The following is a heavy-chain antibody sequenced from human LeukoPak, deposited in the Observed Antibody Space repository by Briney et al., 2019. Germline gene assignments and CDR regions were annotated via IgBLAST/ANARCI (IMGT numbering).Heavy chain of an antibody. CDR3: ARVPHGETIFGVVLYWFDP. Sequence: SETLSLTCTVSGYSISSGYYWGWIRPPPEKGLEWIGSIYHRGSTFYNPTLKSRVTISVDTSNHQFPLKLNSVTAAATAVYYCARVPHGETIFGVVLYWFDPWGQGNLVTVSS. CDR1: GYSISSGYY. D-gene: IGHD3-3*01. CDR2: IYHRGST. V-gene: IGHV4-38-2*02. J-gene: IGHJ5*02.